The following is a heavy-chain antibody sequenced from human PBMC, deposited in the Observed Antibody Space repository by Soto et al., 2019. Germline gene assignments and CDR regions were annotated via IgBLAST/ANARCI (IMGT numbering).Heavy chain of an antibody. J-gene: IGHJ4*02. CDR1: GFTFYKYA. CDR2: ITDSGAAS. CDR3: TRDLSVVFDY. D-gene: IGHD2-15*01. V-gene: IGHV3-23*01. Sequence: PGGSLRLSCTASGFTFYKYAMSWVRQAPGKGLEWVSAITDSGAASHYADSVKGRFTVSRDNSKNTLYLQMNSLRADDTAVYYCTRDLSVVFDYWGQGTLVTVS.